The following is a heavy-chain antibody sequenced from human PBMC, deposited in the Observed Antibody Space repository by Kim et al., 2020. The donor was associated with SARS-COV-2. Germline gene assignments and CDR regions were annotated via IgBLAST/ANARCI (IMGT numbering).Heavy chain of an antibody. J-gene: IGHJ6*02. CDR1: GGTFSSYA. D-gene: IGHD6-13*01. CDR3: ARSGAAAGSYYYYGMDV. CDR2: IIPIFGTA. V-gene: IGHV1-69*13. Sequence: SVKVSCKASGGTFSSYAISWVRQAPGQGLEWMGGIIPIFGTANYAQKFQGRVTITADESTSTAYMELSSLRSEDTAVYYCARSGAAAGSYYYYGMDVWGQGTTVTVSS.